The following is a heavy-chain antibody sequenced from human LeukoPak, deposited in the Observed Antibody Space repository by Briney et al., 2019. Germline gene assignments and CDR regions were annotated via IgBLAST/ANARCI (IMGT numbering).Heavy chain of an antibody. J-gene: IGHJ6*03. Sequence: SETLSLTCTVSGGSISSFYWNWIRQPPGKGLEWIGYIYYSGSTNYNPSLKSQVTISVDTSKTQFSLKLSSVTAADTAVYYCARSVEGYCSGGSCYSYYYYMDVWGKGTTVTVSS. D-gene: IGHD2-15*01. CDR3: ARSVEGYCSGGSCYSYYYYMDV. CDR1: GGSISSFY. CDR2: IYYSGST. V-gene: IGHV4-59*01.